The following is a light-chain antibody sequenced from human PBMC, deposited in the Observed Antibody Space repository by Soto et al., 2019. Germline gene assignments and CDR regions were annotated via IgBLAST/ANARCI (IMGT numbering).Light chain of an antibody. CDR1: SRDVGGYNY. CDR2: EVS. CDR3: SSYASTSTVL. V-gene: IGLV2-14*01. J-gene: IGLJ2*01. Sequence: QSALTQPASVSGSPGQSITISCTGTSRDVGGYNYVSWYQQHPGKAPKLMIYEVSNRPSGVSNRFSGSKSGNTASLTISGLQGEDEADYYCSSYASTSTVLFGGGTKL.